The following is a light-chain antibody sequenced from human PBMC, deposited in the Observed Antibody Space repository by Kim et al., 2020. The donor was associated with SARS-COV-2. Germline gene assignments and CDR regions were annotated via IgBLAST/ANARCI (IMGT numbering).Light chain of an antibody. J-gene: IGLJ3*02. V-gene: IGLV2-14*03. CDR3: SSYTSSSTLRV. CDR1: SSDFGGYNY. Sequence: QSLTISCTGTSSDFGGYNYVSWYQQHPGKAPKLMIYDVSNRPSGVSNRFSGSKSGNTASLTISGLQAEDEADYYCSSYTSSSTLRVFGGGTKLTVL. CDR2: DVS.